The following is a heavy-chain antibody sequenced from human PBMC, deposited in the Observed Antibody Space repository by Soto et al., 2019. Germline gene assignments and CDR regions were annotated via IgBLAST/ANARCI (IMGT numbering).Heavy chain of an antibody. CDR3: AREGAAGTFAFDY. D-gene: IGHD6-13*01. J-gene: IGHJ4*02. CDR1: GYTFTNYA. CDR2: INAGNGNT. Sequence: QVQLVQSGAEVKKPGASVKVSCKASGYTFTNYAMHWVRQAPGQRLEWMGWINAGNGNTKYSQKFQGRVIITRDTSASTADMELSSLRSEDTAVYYCAREGAAGTFAFDYWGQGTLVTVSS. V-gene: IGHV1-3*01.